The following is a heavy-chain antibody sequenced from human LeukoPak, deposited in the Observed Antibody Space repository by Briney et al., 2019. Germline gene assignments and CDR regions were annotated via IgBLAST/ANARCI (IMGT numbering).Heavy chain of an antibody. V-gene: IGHV3-53*01. CDR1: GFTVSSNY. CDR3: ARVRRGNSWIFDY. D-gene: IGHD4-23*01. Sequence: PGGSLRLSCAASGFTVSSNYMSWVRQAPGKGLEWVSVIYSGGSTYYADSVKGRFTISRDNSKNTLYLQMNSLRAEDTAVYYCARVRRGNSWIFDYWGQGTLVTVSS. J-gene: IGHJ4*02. CDR2: IYSGGST.